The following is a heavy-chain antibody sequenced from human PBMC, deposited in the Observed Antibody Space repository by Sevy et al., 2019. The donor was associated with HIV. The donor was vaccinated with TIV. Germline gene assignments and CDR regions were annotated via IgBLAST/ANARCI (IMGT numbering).Heavy chain of an antibody. V-gene: IGHV3-30*02. J-gene: IGHJ4*02. CDR3: AKNMTAAGTGGFDY. CDR1: GLIFSHYG. CDR2: ISFDGSNK. D-gene: IGHD6-13*01. Sequence: GGSLRLSCAASGLIFSHYGMHWVRQAPGKGLEWVAFISFDGSNKYYIDTVKGRFTISRDNSKNTLYLQMNSLRTEDTALYYCAKNMTAAGTGGFDYWGQGTLVTVSS.